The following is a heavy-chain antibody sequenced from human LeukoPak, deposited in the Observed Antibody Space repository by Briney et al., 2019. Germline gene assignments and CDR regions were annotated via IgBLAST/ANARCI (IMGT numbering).Heavy chain of an antibody. CDR1: GGSISSGGYY. D-gene: IGHD3-10*01. J-gene: IGHJ6*03. CDR2: INHSGST. CDR3: ARGLQGRYYYYMDV. V-gene: IGHV4-39*07. Sequence: SETLSLTCTVSGGSISSGGYYWSWIRQPPGKGLEWIGEINHSGSTNYNPSLKSRVTISVDTSKNQFSLKLSSVTAADTAVYYCARGLQGRYYYYMDVWGKGTTVTVSS.